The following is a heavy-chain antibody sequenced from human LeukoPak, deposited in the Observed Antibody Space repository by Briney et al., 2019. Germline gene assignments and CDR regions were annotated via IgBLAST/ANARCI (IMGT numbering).Heavy chain of an antibody. Sequence: PGGSLRLSCAASGFTFSSYAMSWVRQAPGKGLEWVSAISGSGGATYYADSVKGRFTISRDNSKNTLYLQMNSLRAEDTAVYYCXXXXXFSLTISXXXXDDAXXXXGXXXXVTVSS. D-gene: IGHD3-3*01. CDR1: GFTFSSYA. J-gene: IGHJ3*01. CDR2: ISGSGGAT. CDR3: XXXXXFSLTISXXXXDDAXXX. V-gene: IGHV3-23*01.